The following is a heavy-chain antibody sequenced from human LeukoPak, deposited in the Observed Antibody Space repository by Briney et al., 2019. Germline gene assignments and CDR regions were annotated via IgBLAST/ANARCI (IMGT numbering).Heavy chain of an antibody. V-gene: IGHV1-18*01. CDR3: AYDFWSGYGPGMDV. CDR1: GYTFTSYG. J-gene: IGHJ6*02. CDR2: ISAYNGNT. D-gene: IGHD3-3*01. Sequence: ASVKVSCKASGYTFTSYGISWVRQAPGQGLEWMGWISAYNGNTNYAQKLQGRATMTTDTSTSTACMELRSLRSDDTAVYYCAYDFWSGYGPGMDVWGQGTTVTVSS.